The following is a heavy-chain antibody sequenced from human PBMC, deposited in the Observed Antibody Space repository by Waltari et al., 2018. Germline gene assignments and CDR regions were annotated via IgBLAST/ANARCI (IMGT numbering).Heavy chain of an antibody. CDR1: GGSISSGSYY. CDR2: IYHSGST. Sequence: QVQLQESGPGLVKPSQTLSLTCTVSGGSISSGSYYWSWIRQPPGKGLEWIGEIYHSGSTNYNPSLKSRVTISVDKSKNQFSLKLSSVTAADTAVYYCAREAKDGDYVLDYWGQGTLVTVSS. J-gene: IGHJ4*02. D-gene: IGHD4-17*01. V-gene: IGHV4-39*07. CDR3: AREAKDGDYVLDY.